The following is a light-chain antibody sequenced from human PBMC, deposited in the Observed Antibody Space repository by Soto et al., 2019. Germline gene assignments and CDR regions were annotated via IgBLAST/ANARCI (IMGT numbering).Light chain of an antibody. Sequence: QSVLTQPPSASGTPGQRVTMSCSGSNSNIGRNTVNWYQQLPGTAPKLLIYTNNQRPSGVPDRFSGSKSGTSASLAISGLQSEDEADYYCAAWDDSLNALAFGGGSKLTVL. CDR2: TNN. CDR1: NSNIGRNT. CDR3: AAWDDSLNALA. V-gene: IGLV1-44*01. J-gene: IGLJ2*01.